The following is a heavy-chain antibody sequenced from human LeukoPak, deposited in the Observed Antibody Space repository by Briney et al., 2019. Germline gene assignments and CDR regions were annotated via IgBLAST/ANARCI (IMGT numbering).Heavy chain of an antibody. CDR2: ISAYNGNT. Sequence: ASVRVSCKASGYTFTSYGISWVRQAPGQGLEWMGWISAYNGNTNYAQKLQGRVTMTTDTSTSTAYMELRSLRSDDTAVYYCARMGYSSGWYWFDPWGQGTLVTVSS. CDR3: ARMGYSSGWYWFDP. D-gene: IGHD6-19*01. V-gene: IGHV1-18*01. CDR1: GYTFTSYG. J-gene: IGHJ5*02.